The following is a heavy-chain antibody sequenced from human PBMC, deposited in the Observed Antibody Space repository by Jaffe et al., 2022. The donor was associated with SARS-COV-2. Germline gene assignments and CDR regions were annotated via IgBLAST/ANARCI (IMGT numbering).Heavy chain of an antibody. Sequence: EVRLVESGGGLVHPGGSLRLSCTASGFIFSSYAMNWVRQAPGKGLEWVSAISSSGTTYYADSVKGRFTVSRDNSKNTLHLQMSSLRAEDTAVYYCAKDLLLGWGGEALDIWGQGTVVSVSS. CDR1: GFIFSSYA. CDR2: ISSSGTT. V-gene: IGHV3-23*04. J-gene: IGHJ3*02. D-gene: IGHD3-10*01. CDR3: AKDLLLGWGGEALDI.